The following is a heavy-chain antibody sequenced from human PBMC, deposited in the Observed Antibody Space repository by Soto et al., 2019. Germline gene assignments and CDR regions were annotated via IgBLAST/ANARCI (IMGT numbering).Heavy chain of an antibody. CDR3: ARPRPHCGGDCPDS. J-gene: IGHJ4*02. V-gene: IGHV3-74*01. CDR2: INSDGSST. CDR1: GFTFSSYW. Sequence: EVQLVESGGGLVQPGGSLRLSCAASGFTFSSYWMHWVRQAPGKGLVWVSRINSDGSSTSYADSVKGRFTISRDNAKNTLYLQMNRLRAEDTAVYYCARPRPHCGGDCPDSWGQGTLVTVSS. D-gene: IGHD2-21*02.